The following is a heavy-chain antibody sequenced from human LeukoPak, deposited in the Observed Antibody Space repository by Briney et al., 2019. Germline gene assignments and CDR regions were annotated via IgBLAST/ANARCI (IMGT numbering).Heavy chain of an antibody. CDR2: ISGSGGST. D-gene: IGHD5-12*01. V-gene: IGHV3-23*01. CDR1: GFTFSSYA. CDR3: AKGTDIVATMVYYGMDV. Sequence: GGSLRLSCAASGFTFSSYAMSWVRQAPGKGLEWVSAISGSGGSTHYADSVKGRFTISRDNSKNTLYLQMNSLRAEDTAVYYCAKGTDIVATMVYYGMDVWGQGTTVTVSS. J-gene: IGHJ6*02.